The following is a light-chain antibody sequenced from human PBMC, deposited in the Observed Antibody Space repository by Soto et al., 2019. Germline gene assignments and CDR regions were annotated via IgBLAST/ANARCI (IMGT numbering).Light chain of an antibody. CDR2: EVT. V-gene: IGLV2-8*01. CDR3: SSYAGSNNLP. CDR1: SSDVGNYNL. Sequence: QSVLTQPASVSGSPGQSITISCTGTSSDVGNYNLVSWYQQYPGKAPKLMIYEVTKRPSGVPDRFSGSKSGNTASLTVSGLQAEDEADYYCSSYAGSNNLPFGGGTKVTVL. J-gene: IGLJ3*02.